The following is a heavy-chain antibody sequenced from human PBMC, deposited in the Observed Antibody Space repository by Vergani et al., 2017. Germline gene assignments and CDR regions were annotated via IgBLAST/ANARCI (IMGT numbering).Heavy chain of an antibody. D-gene: IGHD2-2*02. CDR1: GWSFSGYY. CDR2: INHSGSN. V-gene: IGHV4-34*01. Sequence: QVQLQQWGAGLLKPSETLSLTCAVYGWSFSGYYWSWIRQPPGKGLEWIGEINHSGSNNYNPSLKSRVTISVDTSKNQFSLQLSSVTAADTAVYYCARGRYCSSTSCYTTNYYYMDVWGKGTTVTVS. J-gene: IGHJ6*03. CDR3: ARGRYCSSTSCYTTNYYYMDV.